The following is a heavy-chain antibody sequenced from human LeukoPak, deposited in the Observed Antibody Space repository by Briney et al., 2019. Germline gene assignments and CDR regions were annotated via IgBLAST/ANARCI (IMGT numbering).Heavy chain of an antibody. D-gene: IGHD3-22*01. CDR3: ARGGYDYDSSGPSPYYYGMDV. J-gene: IGHJ6*02. CDR2: IYYSGST. Sequence: SETLSLTCTVSGGSISSYYWSWIRQPPGKGLEWIGYIYYSGSTNYNPSLKSRVTISVDTSKNQFSLKLSSVTAADTAVYYCARGGYDYDSSGPSPYYYGMDVWGQGTTVTVSS. V-gene: IGHV4-59*12. CDR1: GGSISSYY.